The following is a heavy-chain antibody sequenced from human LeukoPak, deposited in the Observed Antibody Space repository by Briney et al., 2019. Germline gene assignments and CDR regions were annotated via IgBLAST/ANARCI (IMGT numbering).Heavy chain of an antibody. CDR1: GFTFTAYH. D-gene: IGHD4-23*01. Sequence: GASVKVSCKASGFTFTAYHMHWVRQAPGQGLEWMGWINPNSGGTNYAQKFQGRVTMTRDMSTSTDYMELSSLRSEDTAVYYCARDNSVEDTAWWFDPWGQGTLVTVSS. CDR2: INPNSGGT. J-gene: IGHJ5*02. V-gene: IGHV1-2*02. CDR3: ARDNSVEDTAWWFDP.